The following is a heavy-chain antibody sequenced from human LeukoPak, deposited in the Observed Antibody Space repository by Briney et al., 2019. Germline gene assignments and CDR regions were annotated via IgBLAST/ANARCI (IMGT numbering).Heavy chain of an antibody. V-gene: IGHV3-23*01. J-gene: IGHJ4*02. Sequence: GGSLRLSCAASGFTFSSYTMSWVRQAPGKGLEWVSTITTSDGNTYYADSVKGRFTVSRDNSKNTLFLQMNSLRAEDTAVYYCARETYDSSGDYWGQGTLVTVSS. CDR2: ITTSDGNT. CDR1: GFTFSSYT. D-gene: IGHD3-22*01. CDR3: ARETYDSSGDY.